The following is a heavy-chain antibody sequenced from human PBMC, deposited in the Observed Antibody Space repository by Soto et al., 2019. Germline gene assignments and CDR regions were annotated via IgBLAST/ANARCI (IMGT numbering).Heavy chain of an antibody. V-gene: IGHV3-23*01. CDR2: ISGSGGST. J-gene: IGHJ2*01. Sequence: KGLEWVSAISGSGGSTYYADSVKGRFTISRDNSKNTLSLQINSLRAEDIFFFQAEDGIRDVRSVSAFLLNRSSDL. D-gene: IGHD3-10*02. CDR3: EDGIRDVRSVSAFLLNRSSDL.